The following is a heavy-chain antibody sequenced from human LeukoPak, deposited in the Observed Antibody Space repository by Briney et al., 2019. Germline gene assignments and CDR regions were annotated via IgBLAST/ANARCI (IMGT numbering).Heavy chain of an antibody. Sequence: SVKVSCKASGYTFTGYYMHWVRQAPGQGLEWMGGIIPIFGTANYAQKFQGRVTITADESTSTAYMELSSLRSEDTAVYYCARESGGSYYFDYWGQGTLVTVSS. V-gene: IGHV1-69*13. J-gene: IGHJ4*02. CDR3: ARESGGSYYFDY. CDR1: GYTFTGYY. CDR2: IIPIFGTA. D-gene: IGHD3-16*01.